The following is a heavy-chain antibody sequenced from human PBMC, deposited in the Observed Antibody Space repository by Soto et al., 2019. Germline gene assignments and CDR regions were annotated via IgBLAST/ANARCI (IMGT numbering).Heavy chain of an antibody. CDR1: GYSISSSNW. CDR2: IYSSGTT. D-gene: IGHD1-26*01. J-gene: IGHJ4*02. CDR3: ARREIQGPIDY. V-gene: IGHV4-28*01. Sequence: QVQLQESGPGLVKPSDTLSLTCAVSGYSISSSNWWGWIRQPPGKGLEWIGYIYSSGTTYYNPSLKSRVTMSGDTSKNPFSLKLTSVTAVDTAVYYCARREIQGPIDYWGQGTLVTVSS.